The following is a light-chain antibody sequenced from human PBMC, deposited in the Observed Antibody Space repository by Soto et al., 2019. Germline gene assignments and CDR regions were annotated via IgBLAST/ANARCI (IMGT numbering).Light chain of an antibody. J-gene: IGKJ1*01. CDR2: GAS. V-gene: IGKV3-20*01. Sequence: EIVLTQSPATLSLSPGERGTLSCRASESVTNYLAWYQQRPGQAPRLLIYGASNRATGIPDRFSGSGSGTDFTLTISRLEPEDFAVYYCQQYGSSPRAFGQGTKVDI. CDR3: QQYGSSPRA. CDR1: ESVTNY.